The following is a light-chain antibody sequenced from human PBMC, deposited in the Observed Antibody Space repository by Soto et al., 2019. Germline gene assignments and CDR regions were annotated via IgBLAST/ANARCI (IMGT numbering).Light chain of an antibody. J-gene: IGKJ5*01. V-gene: IGKV1-9*01. CDR2: AAS. Sequence: IQLTQSPSSLSASVVDRVNFTCRASEDISSYLAWYQQKPGTAPKLLIYAASALHSGVPSRFSGSGSGTDFTLTISSLQPEDFAIYFCQQLKNYPITFGQGTRLEIK. CDR1: EDISSY. CDR3: QQLKNYPIT.